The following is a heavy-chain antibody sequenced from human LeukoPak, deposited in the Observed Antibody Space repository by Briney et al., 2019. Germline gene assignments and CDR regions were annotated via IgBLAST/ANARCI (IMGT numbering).Heavy chain of an antibody. J-gene: IGHJ6*02. CDR2: IYYSGST. D-gene: IGHD6-13*01. Sequence: SETLSVTCTASGGSISSYYWSWIRQPPGKGLEWIGYIYYSGSTNYNPSLKSRVTISVDTSKNQFSLKLSSVTAADTAVYYCAGLAAADYYYGMDVWGQGTTVTVSS. CDR3: AGLAAADYYYGMDV. CDR1: GGSISSYY. V-gene: IGHV4-59*01.